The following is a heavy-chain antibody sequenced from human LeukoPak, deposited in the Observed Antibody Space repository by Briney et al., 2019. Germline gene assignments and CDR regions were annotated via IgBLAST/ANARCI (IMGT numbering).Heavy chain of an antibody. V-gene: IGHV4-34*01. Sequence: SETLSLTCAVYGGSFSGYYWSWIRQPPGKGLEWIGEINHSGSTNYNPSLKSRVTISVDTSKNQFSLKLSSVTAADTAVYYCARGFSSSWYSDSWGQGTLVTVSS. J-gene: IGHJ4*02. CDR1: GGSFSGYY. CDR3: ARGFSSSWYSDS. D-gene: IGHD6-13*01. CDR2: INHSGST.